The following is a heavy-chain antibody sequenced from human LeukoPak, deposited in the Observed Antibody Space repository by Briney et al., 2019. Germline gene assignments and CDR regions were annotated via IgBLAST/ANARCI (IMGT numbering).Heavy chain of an antibody. CDR2: ISAYNGNT. J-gene: IGHJ6*02. V-gene: IGHV1-18*01. CDR3: ARTAVDSSSWYSVSYYYYYGMDV. D-gene: IGHD6-13*01. Sequence: GASVKVPCKASGYTFTSYGISWVRQAPGQGLEWMGWISAYNGNTNYAQKLQGRVTMTTDTSTSTAYMELRSLKSDDTAVYYCARTAVDSSSWYSVSYYYYYGMDVWGQGTTVTVSS. CDR1: GYTFTSYG.